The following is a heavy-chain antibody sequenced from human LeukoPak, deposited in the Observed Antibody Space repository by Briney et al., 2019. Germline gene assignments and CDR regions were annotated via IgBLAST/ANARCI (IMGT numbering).Heavy chain of an antibody. D-gene: IGHD3-16*02. V-gene: IGHV4-34*01. CDR1: GGSFSGYY. Sequence: SETLSLTCAVYGGSFSGYYWSWIRQPPGKGLEWIGEINHSGSTNYNPSLKSRVTISVDTSKNQFSLKLSSVTAADTAVYYCAREPTIYDYVWGSYRYKNPFDYWGQGTLVTVSS. J-gene: IGHJ4*02. CDR2: INHSGST. CDR3: AREPTIYDYVWGSYRYKNPFDY.